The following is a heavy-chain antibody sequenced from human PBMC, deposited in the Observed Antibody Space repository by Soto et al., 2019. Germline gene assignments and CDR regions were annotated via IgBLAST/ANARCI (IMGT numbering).Heavy chain of an antibody. CDR3: ASMVGYCSGGSCIPDAFDI. J-gene: IGHJ3*02. V-gene: IGHV3-21*01. CDR1: GFTFSSYS. D-gene: IGHD2-15*01. CDR2: ISSSSSYI. Sequence: GGFLRLSCAASGFTFSSYSMNWVRQAPGKGLEWVSSISSSSSYIYYADSVKGRFTISRDNAKNSLYLQMNSLRAEDTAVYYCASMVGYCSGGSCIPDAFDIWGQGTMVTVSS.